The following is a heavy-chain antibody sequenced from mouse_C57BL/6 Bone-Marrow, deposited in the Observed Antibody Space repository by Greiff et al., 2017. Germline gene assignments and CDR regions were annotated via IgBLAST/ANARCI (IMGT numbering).Heavy chain of an antibody. V-gene: IGHV1-15*01. Sequence: VQLQQSGAELVRPGASVTLSCKASGYTFTDYEMPWVKQTPVHGLEWIGAIDPETGGTAYNQKFKGKAILTADKSSSTAYMELRSLTSEDSAVYYCTKGLRSYYVEYWGQGTTLTVAS. J-gene: IGHJ2*01. CDR3: TKGLRSYYVEY. CDR2: IDPETGGT. CDR1: GYTFTDYE. D-gene: IGHD3-2*02.